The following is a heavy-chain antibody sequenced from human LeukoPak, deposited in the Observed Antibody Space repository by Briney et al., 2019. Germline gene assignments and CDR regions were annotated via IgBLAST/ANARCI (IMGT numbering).Heavy chain of an antibody. CDR1: GGSISSYY. J-gene: IGHJ5*02. V-gene: IGHV4-59*01. CDR3: ARDLAYCSSTSCYWGEWFDP. CDR2: IYYSGST. Sequence: SETLSLTCTVSGGSISSYYWSWIRRPPGKGLEWIGYIYYSGSTNYNPSLKSRVTISVDTSKNQFSLKLSSVTAADTAVYYCARDLAYCSSTSCYWGEWFDPWGQGTLVTVSS. D-gene: IGHD2-2*01.